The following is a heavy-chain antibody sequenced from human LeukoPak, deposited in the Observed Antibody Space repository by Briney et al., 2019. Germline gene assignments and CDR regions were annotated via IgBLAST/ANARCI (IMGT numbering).Heavy chain of an antibody. CDR3: ASALAVTAVDY. CDR1: GFTFSSYA. J-gene: IGHJ4*02. CDR2: ISGGSSTR. D-gene: IGHD2-21*02. Sequence: GGSLRPSCAASGFTFSSYAMNWVRQAPGKGLEWVSYISGGSSTRYYADSVKGRFSISRDNAKNSLYLQMNSLRAEDTAVYYCASALAVTAVDYWGQGTLVTVSS. V-gene: IGHV3-48*01.